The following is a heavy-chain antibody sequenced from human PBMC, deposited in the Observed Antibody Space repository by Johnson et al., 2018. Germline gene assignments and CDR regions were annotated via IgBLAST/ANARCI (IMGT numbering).Heavy chain of an antibody. CDR2: ISHDGSSK. CDR3: ARGNRANIAKSYFDY. J-gene: IGHJ4*02. D-gene: IGHD5-12*01. V-gene: IGHV3-30*03. Sequence: VQLVQSGGGVVQPGRSLRLSCVVSGFTFNYYAMYWVRQAPGKGLEWVSVISHDGSSKSYADSVKGRFTISRDNSKNTLYLQMSSLRAEDTAVFYCARGNRANIAKSYFDYWGQGTLVTVSS. CDR1: GFTFNYYA.